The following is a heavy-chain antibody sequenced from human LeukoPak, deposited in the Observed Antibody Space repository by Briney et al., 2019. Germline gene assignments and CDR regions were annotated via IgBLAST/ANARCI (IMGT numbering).Heavy chain of an antibody. CDR3: ARHEDGYCSSTSCYGN. Sequence: NPSETLSLTCTVSGGSIRSYYWSWIRQPPGKGLEWIGYIYYSGSTNYNPSLKSRVTISVDTSKNQFSLKLRSVTAADTAVYYCARHEDGYCSSTSCYGNWGQGTLVTVSS. CDR1: GGSIRSYY. D-gene: IGHD2-2*01. J-gene: IGHJ4*02. V-gene: IGHV4-59*08. CDR2: IYYSGST.